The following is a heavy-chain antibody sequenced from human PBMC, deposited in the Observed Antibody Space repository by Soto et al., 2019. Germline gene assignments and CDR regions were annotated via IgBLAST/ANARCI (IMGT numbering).Heavy chain of an antibody. V-gene: IGHV4-59*01. CDR1: GGSISSYY. J-gene: IGHJ4*02. Sequence: SETLSLTCTVSGGSISSYYWSWIRQPPGKGLEWIAHIYYSGSTNYSPSLKSRVTMSVDTSKNQFSLKLSSVTAADTAVYYCARSPIAARPYFDYWGQGTLVTVSS. CDR3: ARSPIAARPYFDY. CDR2: IYYSGST. D-gene: IGHD6-6*01.